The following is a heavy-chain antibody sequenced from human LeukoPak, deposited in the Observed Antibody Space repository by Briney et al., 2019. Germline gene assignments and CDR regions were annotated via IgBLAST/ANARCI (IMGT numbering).Heavy chain of an antibody. D-gene: IGHD6-19*01. CDR2: IWYDGTNK. Sequence: GGSLRLSCAASGFTFSNYGMHWVRQAPGKGLEWVAVIWYDGTNKFYADSVKGRFTISRDISKNTLYLQMNSLTVEDTAVYYCTKSGSAWAFFQDWGQGTVITVSS. J-gene: IGHJ1*01. CDR1: GFTFSNYG. V-gene: IGHV3-33*06. CDR3: TKSGSAWAFFQD.